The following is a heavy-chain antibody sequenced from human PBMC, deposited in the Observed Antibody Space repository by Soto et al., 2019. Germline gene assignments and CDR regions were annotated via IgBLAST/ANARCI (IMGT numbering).Heavy chain of an antibody. D-gene: IGHD1-1*01. Sequence: QVQLVQSGAEVKKPGASVKVSCKASGYTFTSYDINWVRQAPGPGLEWMGWMNPNGGNTGYAQKFQGTVTMTRNASISTAYMELSSLRSEDTAVYYGARERTGTTSMDVWGQGTTVTVSS. V-gene: IGHV1-8*01. J-gene: IGHJ6*02. CDR3: ARERTGTTSMDV. CDR1: GYTFTSYD. CDR2: MNPNGGNT.